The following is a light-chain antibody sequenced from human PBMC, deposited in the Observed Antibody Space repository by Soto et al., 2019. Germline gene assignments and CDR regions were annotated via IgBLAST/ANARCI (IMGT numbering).Light chain of an antibody. J-gene: IGLJ1*01. Sequence: QSALTQPRSVSGSPGQSVTISCTGTSSDVGGYNYVSWYQQHPGKAPKLMIYDVSKRPSGVPDRFSGSKSGNTASLTISGLQAEDEADYYCCSYAGREYVFGTGTKLIVL. CDR1: SSDVGGYNY. CDR3: CSYAGREYV. V-gene: IGLV2-11*01. CDR2: DVS.